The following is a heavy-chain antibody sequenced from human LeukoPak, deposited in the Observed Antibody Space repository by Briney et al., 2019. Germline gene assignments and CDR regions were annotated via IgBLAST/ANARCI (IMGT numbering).Heavy chain of an antibody. J-gene: IGHJ4*02. CDR2: INHSGST. CDR3: ATTLKYSYGGDY. V-gene: IGHV4-34*01. CDR1: GGSFSGYY. D-gene: IGHD5-18*01. Sequence: KPSETLSLTCAVYGGSFSGYYWSWMRQPPGKGLEWIGEINHSGSTNYNPSLKSRVTISVDTSKNQFSLKLSSVTAADTAVYYCATTLKYSYGGDYWGQGTLVTVSS.